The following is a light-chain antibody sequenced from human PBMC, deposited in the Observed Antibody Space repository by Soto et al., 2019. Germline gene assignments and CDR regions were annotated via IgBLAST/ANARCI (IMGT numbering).Light chain of an antibody. J-gene: IGKJ1*01. Sequence: EIVMTQSPATLSVSPGERATLSCRASQSVSSNLAWYQQKPGQAPRLLIYGASTRATGIPAGFSGSRSGTEFTLTISSLQSEDFAVYYCQQYNNWRGTFGQGTKVEIK. CDR2: GAS. V-gene: IGKV3-15*01. CDR3: QQYNNWRGT. CDR1: QSVSSN.